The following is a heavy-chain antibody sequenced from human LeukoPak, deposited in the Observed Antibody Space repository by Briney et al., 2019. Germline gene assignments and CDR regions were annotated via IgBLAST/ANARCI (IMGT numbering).Heavy chain of an antibody. J-gene: IGHJ3*02. CDR2: ISRDGCTA. D-gene: IGHD5-24*01. Sequence: GGSLRLSCAASGFAFRKYSIHWVRQAPGKGLEYVSGISRDGCTADYANSVKGRFTISRDNPKKTLYLQMGSLRAEDMAVYYCAREDRDRDAFDIWGQGTMVTVS. CDR1: GFAFRKYS. CDR3: AREDRDRDAFDI. V-gene: IGHV3-64*01.